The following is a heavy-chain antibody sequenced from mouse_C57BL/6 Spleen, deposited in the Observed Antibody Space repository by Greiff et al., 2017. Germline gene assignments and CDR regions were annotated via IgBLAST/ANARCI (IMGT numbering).Heavy chain of an antibody. V-gene: IGHV1-50*01. J-gene: IGHJ4*01. Sequence: QVPLKQPGAELVKPGASVKLSCKASGYTFTSYWMQWVKQRPGQGLEWIGEIDPSDSYTNYNQKFKGKATLTVDTSSSTAYMQLSSLTSEDSAVYYCARDLYWGQGTSVTVSS. CDR3: ARDLY. CDR1: GYTFTSYW. CDR2: IDPSDSYT.